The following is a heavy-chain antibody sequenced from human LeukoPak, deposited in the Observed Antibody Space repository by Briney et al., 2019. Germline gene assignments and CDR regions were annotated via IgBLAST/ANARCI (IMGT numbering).Heavy chain of an antibody. CDR3: ARGWRDQLLPAVGDDAFDI. Sequence: ASVKVSCKASGYTFTGYYMHWVRQAPGQGLEWMGWINPNSGGTNYAQKFQGRVTMTRNTSISTAYMELSSLRSEDTAVYYCARGWRDQLLPAVGDDAFDIWGQGTMVTVSS. V-gene: IGHV1-2*02. CDR2: INPNSGGT. D-gene: IGHD2-2*01. CDR1: GYTFTGYY. J-gene: IGHJ3*02.